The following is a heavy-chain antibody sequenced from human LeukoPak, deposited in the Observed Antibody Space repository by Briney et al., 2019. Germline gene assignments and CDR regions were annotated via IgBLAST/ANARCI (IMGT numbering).Heavy chain of an antibody. D-gene: IGHD6-13*01. V-gene: IGHV1-18*01. CDR3: ARDAVSSSSSPDF. Sequence: ASVKVSCKASGYSLTTYGISWVRQAPGQGLEWMGWISAYSGNTKYAQNLQGRVTMTTDTSTSTAYMELRSLGSDDTAVYYCARDAVSSSSSPDFWGQGTVVTVSS. J-gene: IGHJ4*02. CDR2: ISAYSGNT. CDR1: GYSLTTYG.